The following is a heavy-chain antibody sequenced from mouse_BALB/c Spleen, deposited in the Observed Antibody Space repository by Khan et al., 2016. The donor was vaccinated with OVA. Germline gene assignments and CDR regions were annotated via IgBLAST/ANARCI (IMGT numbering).Heavy chain of an antibody. Sequence: EVQLQQSGPELVKPGASVKISCKTSGYTFIEYTLHWVKQSHGKSLEWIGVINPKNGVTSYNQKFKGKATLTVDKSSSTAYMEFRSLTSEESAVYYCARDAGRYWGQGTSVTVSS. D-gene: IGHD3-3*01. CDR2: INPKNGVT. CDR3: ARDAGRY. J-gene: IGHJ4*01. V-gene: IGHV1-18*01. CDR1: GYTFIEYT.